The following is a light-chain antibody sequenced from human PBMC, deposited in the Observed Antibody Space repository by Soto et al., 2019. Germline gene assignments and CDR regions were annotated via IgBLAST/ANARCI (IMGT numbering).Light chain of an antibody. J-gene: IGKJ1*01. V-gene: IGKV3-15*01. CDR3: QQYNNWPPPCT. CDR1: QSLSSD. CDR2: GAS. Sequence: EIVMTQSPATLSVSPGERATLSCRASQSLSSDLAWYQQKPGQAPRLLIHGASTRATGIPARFSGSGSGTEFTITISSLQSEDFAVYYCQQYNNWPPPCTFGQGTKVEIK.